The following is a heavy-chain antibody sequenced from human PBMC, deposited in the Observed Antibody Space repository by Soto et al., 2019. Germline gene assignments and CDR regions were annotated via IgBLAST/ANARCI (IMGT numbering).Heavy chain of an antibody. CDR1: GGTFSSYA. CDR2: IIPIFGTA. D-gene: IGHD6-13*01. Sequence: GASVKVSCKASGGTFSSYAISWVRQAPGQGLEWMGGIIPIFGTANYAQKFQGRVTITADKSTNTAYMELSSLRSEDTAVYYCASDVIVAAGYYYYYGMDVWGRGTTVTVSS. V-gene: IGHV1-69*06. CDR3: ASDVIVAAGYYYYYGMDV. J-gene: IGHJ6*02.